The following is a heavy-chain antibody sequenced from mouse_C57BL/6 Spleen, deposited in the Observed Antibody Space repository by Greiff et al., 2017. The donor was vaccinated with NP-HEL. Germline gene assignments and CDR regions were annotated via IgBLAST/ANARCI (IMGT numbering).Heavy chain of an antibody. CDR3: ARIKNLVATYFDD. CDR2: TNPTNGRT. Sequence: VQLQQSGAELVKAGASVKMSCKASGYTFTSYWMHWVKQRLGQGLEWFAETNPTNGRTYYNEKFKSKATLTVDKSSSTAYMLLSGPTFEDSAVYYCARIKNLVATYFDDWGQGTTLTVSS. J-gene: IGHJ2*01. V-gene: IGHV1S81*02. D-gene: IGHD1-1*01. CDR1: GYTFTSYW.